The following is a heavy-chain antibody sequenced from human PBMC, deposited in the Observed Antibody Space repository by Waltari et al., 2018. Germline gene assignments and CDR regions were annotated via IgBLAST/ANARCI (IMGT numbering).Heavy chain of an antibody. CDR2: ISSSSNYI. V-gene: IGHV3-21*01. CDR3: ARDARSGEIGYDFWSGYYLLDY. D-gene: IGHD3-3*01. Sequence: EVQLVESGGGLVKPGGSLRLSCAASGFTFSSYSMNWVRQAPGKGLEWVSSISSSSNYIYYADSVKGRFTIARENAKNSLYLQMNSLRAEDTAVYYCARDARSGEIGYDFWSGYYLLDYWGQGTLVTVSS. J-gene: IGHJ4*02. CDR1: GFTFSSYS.